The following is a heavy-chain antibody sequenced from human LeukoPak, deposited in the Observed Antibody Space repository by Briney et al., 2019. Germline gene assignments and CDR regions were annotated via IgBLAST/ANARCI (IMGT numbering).Heavy chain of an antibody. CDR1: GGSISNYY. D-gene: IGHD3-16*01. J-gene: IGHJ1*01. CDR3: ARDPFA. V-gene: IGHV4-59*01. Sequence: PSETLSLTCIVSGGSISNYYWSWIRQPPGRGLEWIGHIYSSGSTNYNPSLKSRVTISVDTSKNQFSLKLSSVTAADTAVYYCARDPFAWGQGTLVTVSS. CDR2: IYSSGST.